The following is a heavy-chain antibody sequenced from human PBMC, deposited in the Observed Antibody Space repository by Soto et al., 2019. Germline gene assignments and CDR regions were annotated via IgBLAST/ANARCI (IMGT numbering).Heavy chain of an antibody. CDR1: GFSLSTSGVG. V-gene: IGHV2-5*02. CDR2: IYWDDDK. CDR3: AHKDRGGWYFDY. D-gene: IGHD3-10*01. J-gene: IGHJ4*02. Sequence: QITLKESGPTLVKPTQTLTLTCTFSGFSLSTSGVGVGWIRQPPGKALEWLALIYWDDDKRYSPSLKSRLTITKETSKNQVVLTMTNMDPVDTATYYCAHKDRGGWYFDYWGQGTLVTVSS.